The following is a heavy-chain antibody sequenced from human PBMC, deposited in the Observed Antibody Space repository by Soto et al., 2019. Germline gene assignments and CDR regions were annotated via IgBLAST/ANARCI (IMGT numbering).Heavy chain of an antibody. Sequence: PGEALKISCKGSGYSFTSYWIGWVRQMPGKGLEGMGIIYPGDSDTRYSPAFQGQVPISADKSISPAYLQWSSLKASDTAMYYCARTVRGVIITAYGMDVWGQGTTVTVSS. V-gene: IGHV5-51*01. CDR1: GYSFTSYW. CDR3: ARTVRGVIITAYGMDV. CDR2: IYPGDSDT. J-gene: IGHJ6*02. D-gene: IGHD3-10*01.